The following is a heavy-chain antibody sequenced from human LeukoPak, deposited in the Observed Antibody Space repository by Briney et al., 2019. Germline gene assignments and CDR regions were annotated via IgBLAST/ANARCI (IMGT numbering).Heavy chain of an antibody. D-gene: IGHD5-12*01. CDR1: GFTFSSVE. V-gene: IGHV3-23*01. Sequence: PGGSLRLSCAASGFTFSSVEMNWARQAPGKGLEWVSTISKSGGITYYADSVKGRFTISRDNSKNTLYLQMDSPGVEDTAVYCAYDYGPTDSWGQGTLVTVSS. J-gene: IGHJ4*02. CDR3: YDYGPTDS. CDR2: ISKSGGIT.